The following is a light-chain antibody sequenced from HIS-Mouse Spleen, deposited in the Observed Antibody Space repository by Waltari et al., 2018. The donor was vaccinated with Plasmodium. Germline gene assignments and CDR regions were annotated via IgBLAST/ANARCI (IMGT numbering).Light chain of an antibody. J-gene: IGKJ3*01. Sequence: EIVMTQSPATLSVSPGERATLSCRASQSVSSNLAWYQQKHGQAPRPLIYGASTRSTGVPARFSGSGSGTEFTFTISSLQSEDFAVYYCQQYNNWSFTFGPGTKVDIK. CDR1: QSVSSN. V-gene: IGKV3-15*01. CDR3: QQYNNWSFT. CDR2: GAS.